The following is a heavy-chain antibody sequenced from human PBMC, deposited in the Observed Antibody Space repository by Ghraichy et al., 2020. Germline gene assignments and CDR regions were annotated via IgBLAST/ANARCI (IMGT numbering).Heavy chain of an antibody. CDR2: IYYSGST. D-gene: IGHD1-26*01. J-gene: IGHJ6*02. Sequence: SETLSLTCTVSGGSISSYYWSWIRQPPGKGLEWIGYIYYSGSTNHNPSLKSRVTLSVDTSKNQFSLKLSSVTAADTAVYYCARSLYSGSYYYYYGMDVWGRGTTVTVSS. CDR3: ARSLYSGSYYYYYGMDV. CDR1: GGSISSYY. V-gene: IGHV4-59*08.